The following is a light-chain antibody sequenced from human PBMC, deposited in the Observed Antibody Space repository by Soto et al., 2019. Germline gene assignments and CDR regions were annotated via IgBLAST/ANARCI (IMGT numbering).Light chain of an antibody. V-gene: IGLV1-44*01. CDR1: SSNIGRNT. Sequence: QSVLTQSPSASGTPGQRVTISCSGSSSNIGRNTVNWYQQLPGTAPKLLIYSDNQRPSGVPDRFSVSKSGTSVSLAISGLQSDDEADYYCAAWDDSLNGMVFGGGTKVTVL. CDR3: AAWDDSLNGMV. J-gene: IGLJ2*01. CDR2: SDN.